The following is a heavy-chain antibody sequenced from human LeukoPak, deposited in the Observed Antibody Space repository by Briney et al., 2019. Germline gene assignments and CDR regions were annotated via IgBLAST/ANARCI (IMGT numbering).Heavy chain of an antibody. CDR2: INPSGGRT. CDR3: ARGVFPYYFDY. V-gene: IGHV1-46*01. CDR1: GYTFTTYY. J-gene: IGHJ4*02. Sequence: ASVRVSCKASGYTFTTYYMHWVRQAPGQGLEWMGIINPSGGRTTHAQKFQGRVTMTRDTSTSTVYMELRSLRSEDTAVYYCARGVFPYYFDYWGQGTLVTVSS. D-gene: IGHD6-13*01.